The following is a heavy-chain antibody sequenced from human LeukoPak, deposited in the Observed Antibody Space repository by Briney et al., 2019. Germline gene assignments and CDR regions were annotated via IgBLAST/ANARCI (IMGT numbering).Heavy chain of an antibody. CDR1: GGSISSGSYY. Sequence: SETLSLTCTVSGGSISSGSYYWSWIRQPAGKGLEWIGRIYTSGSTNYNPSLKSRVTISVDTSKNQFSLKLSSVTAADTAVYYCARAGLDSYGPYNWFDPWGQGTLVTVSS. J-gene: IGHJ5*02. V-gene: IGHV4-61*02. D-gene: IGHD5-18*01. CDR3: ARAGLDSYGPYNWFDP. CDR2: IYTSGST.